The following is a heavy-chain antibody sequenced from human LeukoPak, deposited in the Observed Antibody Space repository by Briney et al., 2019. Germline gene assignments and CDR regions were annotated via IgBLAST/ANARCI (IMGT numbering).Heavy chain of an antibody. D-gene: IGHD1-26*01. J-gene: IGHJ4*02. CDR3: ASYSGSYYYGFDY. V-gene: IGHV4-38-2*02. CDR1: GYSISSGYY. Sequence: SETLSLTCTVSGYSISSGYYWGWIRQPPGKGLEWIGSIYHSGSTYYNPSLKSRVTISVDTSKNQFSLKLSSVTAADTAVYYCASYSGSYYYGFDYWGQGTLVTVSS. CDR2: IYHSGST.